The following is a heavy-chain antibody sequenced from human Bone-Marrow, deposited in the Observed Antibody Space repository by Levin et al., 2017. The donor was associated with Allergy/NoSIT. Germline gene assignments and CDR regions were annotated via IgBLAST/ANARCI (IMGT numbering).Heavy chain of an antibody. CDR1: GFIFSTYS. V-gene: IGHV3-21*01. Sequence: RGESLKISCAASGFIFSTYSLHWVRQSPGKGLEWVSSISSASSYIYYADSVKGRFTISRDNAKSSLSLQMNSLRAEDTAVYYCVRSESITGTEDLKVMDVWGQGTTVTVSS. D-gene: IGHD1/OR15-1a*01. CDR3: VRSESITGTEDLKVMDV. J-gene: IGHJ6*02. CDR2: ISSASSYI.